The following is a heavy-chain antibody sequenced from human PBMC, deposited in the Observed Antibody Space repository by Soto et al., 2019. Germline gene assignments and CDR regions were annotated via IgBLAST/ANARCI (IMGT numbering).Heavy chain of an antibody. CDR1: GFTFTIYG. CDR3: ARGTGRSAAGTIGAFDI. V-gene: IGHV1-18*01. Sequence: ASVKVSCKASGFTFTIYGIYWVRQAPGQGLEWMGWISAYNGNTNYAQKLQGRVTMTTDTSTSTAYMELRSLRSDDTAVYYCARGTGRSAAGTIGAFDIWGQGTMVTVSS. CDR2: ISAYNGNT. J-gene: IGHJ3*02. D-gene: IGHD6-13*01.